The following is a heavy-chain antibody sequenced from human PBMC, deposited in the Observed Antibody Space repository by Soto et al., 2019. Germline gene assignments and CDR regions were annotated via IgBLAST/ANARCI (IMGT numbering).Heavy chain of an antibody. V-gene: IGHV1-69*06. Sequence: QVQLVQSGAEVKKPGSSVKVSCKASGGTFSSYAISWVRQAPGQGLEWMGGTIPIFGTANYAQKFQGRVTITADKSTSTAYMELSSLRSEDTAVYYCARDPLNVYGSGSYFLYYGMDVWGQGTTVTVSS. CDR1: GGTFSSYA. CDR2: TIPIFGTA. J-gene: IGHJ6*02. CDR3: ARDPLNVYGSGSYFLYYGMDV. D-gene: IGHD3-10*01.